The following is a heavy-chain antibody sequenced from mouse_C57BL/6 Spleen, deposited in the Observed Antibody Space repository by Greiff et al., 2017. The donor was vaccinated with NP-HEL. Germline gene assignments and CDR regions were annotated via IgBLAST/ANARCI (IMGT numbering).Heavy chain of an antibody. CDR3: ARGGSSPVGFDV. V-gene: IGHV1-69*01. CDR1: GYTFTSYW. D-gene: IGHD1-1*01. CDR2: IDPSDSYT. Sequence: VQLQQPGAELVMPGASVKLSCKASGYTFTSYWMHWVKQRPGQGLEWIGEIDPSDSYTNYNQKFKGKSTLTVDKSSSTAYMQLSSLTSEDSAVYYCARGGSSPVGFDVWGTGTTVTVSS. J-gene: IGHJ1*03.